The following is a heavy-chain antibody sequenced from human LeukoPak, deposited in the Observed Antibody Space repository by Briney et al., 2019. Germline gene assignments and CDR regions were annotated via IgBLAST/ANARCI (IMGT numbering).Heavy chain of an antibody. V-gene: IGHV4-39*07. CDR1: GGSISSSSYY. J-gene: IGHJ4*02. CDR2: IYYSGST. Sequence: SETLSLTCAVSGGSISSSSYYWGWIRQPPGKGLEWIGSIYYSGSTYYNPSLKSRVTISVDTSKNQFSLKLSSVTAADTAVYYCARGVVAAAGRTFDFWGQGTLVTVSS. CDR3: ARGVVAAAGRTFDF. D-gene: IGHD6-13*01.